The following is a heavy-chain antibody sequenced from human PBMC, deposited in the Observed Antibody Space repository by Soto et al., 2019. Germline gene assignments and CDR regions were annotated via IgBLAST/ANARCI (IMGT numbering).Heavy chain of an antibody. CDR1: GYTYTTYT. Sequence: VSVKVSSKASGYTYTTYTLHWLGQAPGQSLDWMGWINSGNGDTKYSLSFQGRVTITSDTSASTAYMEFSSLRSQDTALYYCTRDPSRSWFDPWGQGTLVTVSS. CDR2: INSGNGDT. V-gene: IGHV1-3*01. D-gene: IGHD2-15*01. CDR3: TRDPSRSWFDP. J-gene: IGHJ5*02.